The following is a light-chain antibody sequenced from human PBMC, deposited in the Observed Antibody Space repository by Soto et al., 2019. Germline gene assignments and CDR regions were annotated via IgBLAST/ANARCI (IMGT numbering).Light chain of an antibody. CDR2: DAS. V-gene: IGKV1-5*01. J-gene: IGKJ2*01. CDR3: QQYNSYSRT. Sequence: DIQMTQSPSTLSASVGDRVTITCRASQSISSWLAWYQQKPGKAPKFLISDASSLESGVPSRFSGSGSGTEFTLTISSLQPDDFATYYCQQYNSYSRTFGQGTKVDIK. CDR1: QSISSW.